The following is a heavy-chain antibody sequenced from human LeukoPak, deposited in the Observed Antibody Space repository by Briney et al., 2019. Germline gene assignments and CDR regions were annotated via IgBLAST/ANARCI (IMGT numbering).Heavy chain of an antibody. D-gene: IGHD3-16*02. CDR3: ARAYDYVWGSYRYTDY. Sequence: GGSLRLSCAASGFTFSSYEMNWDRQAPGKGLEWVSYISSSGSTIYYADSVKGRFTISRDNAKNSLYLQMNSLRAEDTAVYYCARAYDYVWGSYRYTDYWGQGTLVTVSS. CDR2: ISSSGSTI. CDR1: GFTFSSYE. J-gene: IGHJ4*02. V-gene: IGHV3-48*03.